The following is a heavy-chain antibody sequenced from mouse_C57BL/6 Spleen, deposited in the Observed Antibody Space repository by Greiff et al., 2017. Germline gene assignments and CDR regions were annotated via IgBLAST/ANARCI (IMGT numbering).Heavy chain of an antibody. Sequence: VQLQQSGAELVRPGASVTLSCKASGYTFTDYDLHWVKQTPVHGLEWIGAIAPETGGTAYHQKFKGKAILTAATSSSTAFMELRSLTSEDSAVYYCTVDGYPAWFAYWGQGTLVTVSA. CDR1: GYTFTDYD. V-gene: IGHV1-15*01. J-gene: IGHJ3*01. CDR2: IAPETGGT. D-gene: IGHD2-3*01. CDR3: TVDGYPAWFAY.